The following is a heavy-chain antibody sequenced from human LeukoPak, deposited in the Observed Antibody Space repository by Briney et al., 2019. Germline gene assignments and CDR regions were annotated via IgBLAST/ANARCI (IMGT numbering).Heavy chain of an antibody. CDR1: GFTFSSCA. J-gene: IGHJ4*02. D-gene: IGHD1-26*01. V-gene: IGHV3-23*01. Sequence: GGSLRLSCSASGFTFSSCAMSWVRQAPGKGLEWVSGISGSGDRTYYSDPVKGRFTISRDNSKNTLDLQMNSLRAEDTAVYYCAKGLSRELLSDFDYWGQGTLVAVSS. CDR2: ISGSGDRT. CDR3: AKGLSRELLSDFDY.